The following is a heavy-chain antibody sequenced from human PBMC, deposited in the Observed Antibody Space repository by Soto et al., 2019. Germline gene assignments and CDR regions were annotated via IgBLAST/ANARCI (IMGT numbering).Heavy chain of an antibody. CDR3: ARDRGGYKGGAVAGNLFDY. V-gene: IGHV1-46*01. Sequence: ASVKLSCKASGYTITSYYMHWVRQAPRQGLEWMGIINPSGGSTSYAQKFQGRVTMTRDASTSTVYMELSSLRSEDTAVYYCARDRGGYKGGAVAGNLFDYWGQGTLVTSPQ. J-gene: IGHJ4*02. CDR2: INPSGGST. CDR1: GYTITSYY. D-gene: IGHD6-19*01.